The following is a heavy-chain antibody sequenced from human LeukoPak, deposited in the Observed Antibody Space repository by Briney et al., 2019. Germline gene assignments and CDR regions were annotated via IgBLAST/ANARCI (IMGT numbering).Heavy chain of an antibody. V-gene: IGHV3-15*01. CDR3: STERSSGTSSFDY. D-gene: IGHD1-26*01. CDR1: GFTFSNAW. J-gene: IGHJ4*02. Sequence: GGSLRLSCAASGFTFSNAWVRWVRQAPGKGLEWVCRIKGKSDGGTTDYAAPVKGRFTISRDDSENTLYLQMNSLITEDTAVYYCSTERSSGTSSFDYWGQGALVTVSS. CDR2: IKGKSDGGTT.